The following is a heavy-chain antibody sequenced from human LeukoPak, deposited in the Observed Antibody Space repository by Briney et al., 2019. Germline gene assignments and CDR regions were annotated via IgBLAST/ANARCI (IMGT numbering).Heavy chain of an antibody. CDR1: GGSISSYY. Sequence: SETLCLTCTVSGGSISSYYWSWIRQPPGKGLEWIGNIYDSGSTNYNPSLKSRVTISVDTSKNQCSLKLSSVTAADTAVYYCARQSISGSSLSYFDYWGQGTLVNVSS. V-gene: IGHV4-59*01. CDR3: ARQSISGSSLSYFDY. J-gene: IGHJ4*02. D-gene: IGHD3-22*01. CDR2: IYDSGST.